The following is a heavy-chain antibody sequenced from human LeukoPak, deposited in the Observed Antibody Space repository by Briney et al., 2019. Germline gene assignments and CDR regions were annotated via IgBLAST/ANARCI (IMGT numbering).Heavy chain of an antibody. CDR3: ARHGGSYSYDY. CDR2: MYNSGST. D-gene: IGHD1-26*01. V-gene: IGHV4-59*08. J-gene: IGHJ4*02. Sequence: SETLSLTCSVSGGSISSYYWSWIRQSPGKGLEWIGYMYNSGSTNYNPSLKSRVTISVDMSKNQFSLQLSAVTAAHTAVYYCARHGGSYSYDYWGQGTLVTVSS. CDR1: GGSISSYY.